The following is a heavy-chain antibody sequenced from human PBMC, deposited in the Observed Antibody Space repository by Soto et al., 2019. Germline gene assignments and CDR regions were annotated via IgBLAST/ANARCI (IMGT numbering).Heavy chain of an antibody. D-gene: IGHD2-2*01. CDR2: INHSGST. Sequence: PSETLSLTCAVYGGSFSGYYWSWIRQPPGKGLEWIGEINHSGSTNYNPSLKSRVTISVDTSKNQFSLKLSSVTAADTAVYYCARRRRALYCSSTSCCKVTLDPWGQGTMVTVYS. CDR3: ARRRRALYCSSTSCCKVTLDP. CDR1: GGSFSGYY. V-gene: IGHV4-34*01. J-gene: IGHJ5*02.